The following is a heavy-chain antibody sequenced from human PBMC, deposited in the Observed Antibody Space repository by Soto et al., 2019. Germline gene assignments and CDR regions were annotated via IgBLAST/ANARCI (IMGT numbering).Heavy chain of an antibody. D-gene: IGHD2-15*01. V-gene: IGHV4-31*03. J-gene: IGHJ5*02. CDR2: IYYSGST. Sequence: SETLSLTCTVSGGSISSGGYYWSWIRQHPGKGLEWIGYIYYSGSTYYNPSLKSRVTVSVDTSKNQFSLKLSSVTAADTAVYYCARDRRSGYCSGGSCYFFWFDPWGQGTLVT. CDR1: GGSISSGGYY. CDR3: ARDRRSGYCSGGSCYFFWFDP.